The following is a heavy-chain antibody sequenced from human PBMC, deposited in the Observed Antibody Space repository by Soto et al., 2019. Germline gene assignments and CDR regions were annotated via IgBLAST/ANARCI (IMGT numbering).Heavy chain of an antibody. CDR2: ISYDGSNK. J-gene: IGHJ4*02. V-gene: IGHV3-30-3*01. CDR1: GFTFSSYA. Sequence: QVQLVESGGGVVQPGRSLRLSCAASGFTFSSYAMHWVRQAQGKGLEWVAVISYDGSNKYYADSVKGRFTISRDNSKNTLYLQMNSLRAEDTAVYYCARDPGGTDFAEWTYYFDYWGQGTLVTVSS. CDR3: ARDPGGTDFAEWTYYFDY. D-gene: IGHD3-3*01.